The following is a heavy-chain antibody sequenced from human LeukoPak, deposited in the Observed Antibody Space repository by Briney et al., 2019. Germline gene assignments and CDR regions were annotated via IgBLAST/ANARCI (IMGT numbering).Heavy chain of an antibody. CDR3: ARDKRHSYGRYFDH. CDR2: MQSTGNS. D-gene: IGHD5-18*01. Sequence: SETLSLTCNVSGDSISTYHWNWIRKPPGRGLEWIGYMQSTGNSNYNPSLKSRVSMSVDTSKNRIVLNLSSVTAADTAVYYCARDKRHSYGRYFDHWGQGLLVTVSS. J-gene: IGHJ4*02. CDR1: GDSISTYH. V-gene: IGHV4-59*01.